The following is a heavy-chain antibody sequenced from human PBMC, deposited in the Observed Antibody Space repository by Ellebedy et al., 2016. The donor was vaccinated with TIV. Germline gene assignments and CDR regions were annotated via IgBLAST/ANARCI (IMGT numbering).Heavy chain of an antibody. V-gene: IGHV3-7*01. D-gene: IGHD1-26*01. Sequence: GESLKISXAASGFTFSSYWMSWVRQAPGKGLEWVANIKQDGSEKYYVDSVKGRFTISRDNAKNSLYLQMNSLRAEDTAVYYCARDGSGSYYPSHWGQGTLVTVSS. CDR3: ARDGSGSYYPSH. J-gene: IGHJ4*02. CDR1: GFTFSSYW. CDR2: IKQDGSEK.